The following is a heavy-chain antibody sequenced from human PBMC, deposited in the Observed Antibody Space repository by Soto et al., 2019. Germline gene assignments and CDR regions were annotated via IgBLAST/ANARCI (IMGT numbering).Heavy chain of an antibody. V-gene: IGHV1-18*01. Sequence: GPSVKVSCKASGFTLNDFGVSWVRQAPGQGLEWMGWISGYDGNTNFAQKYEGRVTMTIDSSTSTAYMELRNLRSDDTAMYYCAREKWFGQTPFDSWGQGTLVTVSS. CDR2: ISGYDGNT. D-gene: IGHD3-10*01. J-gene: IGHJ4*02. CDR1: GFTLNDFG. CDR3: AREKWFGQTPFDS.